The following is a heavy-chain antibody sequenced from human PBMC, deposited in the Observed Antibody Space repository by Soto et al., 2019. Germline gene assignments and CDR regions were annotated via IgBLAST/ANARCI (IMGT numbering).Heavy chain of an antibody. D-gene: IGHD3-22*01. J-gene: IGHJ6*02. CDR2: IYWDDDK. V-gene: IGHV2-5*02. CDR1: GFSLSTSGVG. Sequence: QITLKESGPTLVKPTQTLTLTCTFSGFSLSTSGVGVGWIRQPPGKALEWLALIYWDDDKRYSPSLKSRLSITKDTSKNQVVLTMTNMDPADTATYYCAHSGYYDSSGYYYPNYYYYGMDVWGQGTTVTVSS. CDR3: AHSGYYDSSGYYYPNYYYYGMDV.